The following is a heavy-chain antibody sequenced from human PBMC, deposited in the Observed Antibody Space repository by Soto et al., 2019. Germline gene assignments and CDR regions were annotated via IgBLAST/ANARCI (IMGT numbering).Heavy chain of an antibody. Sequence: QVQLVESGGGVVQPGTSLRRSCVASGFTFSASGMHWVRQTPGKGLEWVAIIWFDGSKQYYADSVKGRFTVSRDNPGSTLFLQMNDLRTEDTAMYYCARDLNTGYVGDYWGQGALVVVSS. CDR2: IWFDGSKQ. V-gene: IGHV3-33*01. CDR3: ARDLNTGYVGDY. CDR1: GFTFSASG. J-gene: IGHJ4*02. D-gene: IGHD5-12*01.